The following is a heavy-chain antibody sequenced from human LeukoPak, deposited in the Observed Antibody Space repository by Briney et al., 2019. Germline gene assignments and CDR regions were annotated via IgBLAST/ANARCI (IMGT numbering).Heavy chain of an antibody. CDR3: ARDGGEQLVGPFDY. V-gene: IGHV3-30-3*01. D-gene: IGHD6-6*01. J-gene: IGHJ4*02. CDR1: GFTFSSYA. CDR2: KSYDGSNK. Sequence: GGSLRLSCAASGFTFSSYAMHWVRQAPGKGLEWVAVKSYDGSNKSYADSVKGRFTISRDNSKNTLYLQMNSLRAEDTAVYYCARDGGEQLVGPFDYWGQGTLVTVSS.